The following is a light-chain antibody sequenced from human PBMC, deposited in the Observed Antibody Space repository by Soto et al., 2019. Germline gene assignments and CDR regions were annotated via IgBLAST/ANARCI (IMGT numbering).Light chain of an antibody. CDR2: EVI. V-gene: IGLV2-14*01. J-gene: IGLJ1*01. Sequence: QSALTQPASVSGSPGQSITISCTGTSSDVGGYTYVSWYQQHPGKAPKLMIYEVINRPSGVSNRFSGSKSGNTASLTISGLQAEDEADYYCSSYTSTGTRGLCGTGTKLTVL. CDR3: SSYTSTGTRGL. CDR1: SSDVGGYTY.